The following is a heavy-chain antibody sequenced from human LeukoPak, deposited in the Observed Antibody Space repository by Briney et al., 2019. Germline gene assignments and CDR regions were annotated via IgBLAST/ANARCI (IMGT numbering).Heavy chain of an antibody. D-gene: IGHD3-10*01. Sequence: GASVRVSCKASGYTFTSYDINWVRQATGQGLEWMGWMNPNSGNTGYAQKFQGRVTMTRNTSISTAYMELSGLRSEDTAVYYCASRYGSGSQYFDYWGQGTLVTVSS. CDR3: ASRYGSGSQYFDY. CDR1: GYTFTSYD. CDR2: MNPNSGNT. J-gene: IGHJ4*02. V-gene: IGHV1-8*01.